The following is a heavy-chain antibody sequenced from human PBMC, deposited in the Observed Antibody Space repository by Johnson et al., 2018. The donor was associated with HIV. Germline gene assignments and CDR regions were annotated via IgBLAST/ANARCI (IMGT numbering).Heavy chain of an antibody. Sequence: VLLLGSGGNVVRPGGSLRLFCAASGFKFDDYGMSWVRQVPGKGLEWVSGINWNGGTTTYADSVQGRFIISSDNSKNSLHLQMNNLSAEDPAFYYCVRGIRDCTGGNCYSDAFDIWGQGTLVTVSS. CDR1: GFKFDDYG. J-gene: IGHJ3*02. D-gene: IGHD2-15*01. V-gene: IGHV3-20*04. CDR3: VRGIRDCTGGNCYSDAFDI. CDR2: INWNGGTT.